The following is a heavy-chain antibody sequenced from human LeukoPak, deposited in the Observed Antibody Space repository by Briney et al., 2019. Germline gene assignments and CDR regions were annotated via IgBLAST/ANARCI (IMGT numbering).Heavy chain of an antibody. J-gene: IGHJ5*02. Sequence: PSQTLSLTCSVSGGSIGSDGYYWNWIRQHPGKGLEWIGYIYYSGSTTYSPSLKSRVAISVDTSKNQFFLSLRSVTAADTAMYYCARGRYYGSSGDRWGQGTLVTVSS. CDR3: ARGRYYGSSGDR. D-gene: IGHD3-10*01. V-gene: IGHV4-31*03. CDR2: IYYSGST. CDR1: GGSIGSDGYY.